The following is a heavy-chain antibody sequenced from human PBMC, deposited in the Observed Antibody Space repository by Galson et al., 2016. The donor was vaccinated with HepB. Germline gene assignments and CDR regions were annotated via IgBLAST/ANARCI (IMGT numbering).Heavy chain of an antibody. Sequence: SLRLSCAASGFTFSIYAMHWVRQAPGKVLEWVAVISDDRSNKDYADSVKGRFTISRDNSKNTLYVQMNSLRAEDTAVYYCARVPDRSGVGYVDYWGQGTLVTVAS. CDR2: ISDDRSNK. V-gene: IGHV3-30*04. CDR3: ARVPDRSGVGYVDY. D-gene: IGHD1-26*01. J-gene: IGHJ4*02. CDR1: GFTFSIYA.